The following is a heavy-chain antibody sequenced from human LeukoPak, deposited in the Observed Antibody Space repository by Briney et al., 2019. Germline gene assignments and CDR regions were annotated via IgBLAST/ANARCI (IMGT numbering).Heavy chain of an antibody. CDR1: GYAFTGYY. V-gene: IGHV1-2*02. J-gene: IGHJ4*02. Sequence: ASVKASCKASGYAFTGYYLHWVQQAHGQRLEWKEWIIPNTAGTNYTQKFQGKFTMTRDTSITTVYRELGRLAVDETAEYFGARIGYSSTFDYWGKGTMVTVS. CDR3: ARIGYSSTFDY. CDR2: IIPNTAGT. D-gene: IGHD6-13*01.